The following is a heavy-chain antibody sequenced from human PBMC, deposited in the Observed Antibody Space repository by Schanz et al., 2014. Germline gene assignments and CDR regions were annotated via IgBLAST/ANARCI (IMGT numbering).Heavy chain of an antibody. CDR1: GFTFSNAW. D-gene: IGHD3-9*01. V-gene: IGHV3-15*01. CDR3: TTDSRTKLRHFDWLLRFDY. J-gene: IGHJ4*02. CDR2: IKSKTDGGTT. Sequence: EVQLVESGGGLVKPGGSLRLSCAASGFTFSNAWMSWVRQAPGKGLEWVGRIKSKTDGGTTDYAAPVKGRFTISRDDSKNTLYLQMNSLKPEDTAVYYCTTDSRTKLRHFDWLLRFDYWGQGTLVTVSS.